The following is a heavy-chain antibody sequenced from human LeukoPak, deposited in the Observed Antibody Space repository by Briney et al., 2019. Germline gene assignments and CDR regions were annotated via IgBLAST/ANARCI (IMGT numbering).Heavy chain of an antibody. V-gene: IGHV3-23*01. CDR3: AKREGTTVTTFFNLGLRPPFLLDV. Sequence: PGGSLRLSCAASGFTFSSYAMSWVRQAPGKGLERVSAISGSGGSTYYADSVKGGFTISRDNAKNRLYLKMNSLRAEDTAVYYCAKREGTTVTTFFNLGLRPPFLLDVWGQGTTVTVSS. CDR1: GFTFSSYA. D-gene: IGHD4-17*01. J-gene: IGHJ6*02. CDR2: ISGSGGST.